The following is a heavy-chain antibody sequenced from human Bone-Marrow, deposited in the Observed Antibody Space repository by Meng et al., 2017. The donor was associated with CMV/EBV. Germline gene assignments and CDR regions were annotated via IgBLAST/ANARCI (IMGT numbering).Heavy chain of an antibody. D-gene: IGHD5-24*01. J-gene: IGHJ4*02. CDR3: ASSQPTIHHLNN. CDR1: GFAFSTYA. Sequence: GESLKISCAASGFAFSTYAMHWVRQAPGKGLDWVAVIAYYGSDKYYSSSVKGRFTISRDNSENTLYLQMNSLRPEDTAVYYCASSQPTIHHLNNWGQGTLVTGSS. V-gene: IGHV3-30*14. CDR2: IAYYGSDK.